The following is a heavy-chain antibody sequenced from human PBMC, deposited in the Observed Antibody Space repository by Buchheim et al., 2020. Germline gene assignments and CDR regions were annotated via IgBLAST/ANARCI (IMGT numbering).Heavy chain of an antibody. CDR2: INQDGSGE. Sequence: EVQLVESGGGLVRPGGSLRLSCTVSGFDFSDFWVGWIRQTPGKGLEWVANINQDGSGEFYVDSVRGRFTISRDNAKNSLYLQMNSLRAEDTAVYYCAKDNSGWSFDYWGQGTL. V-gene: IGHV3-7*03. J-gene: IGHJ4*02. D-gene: IGHD6-19*01. CDR1: GFDFSDFW. CDR3: AKDNSGWSFDY.